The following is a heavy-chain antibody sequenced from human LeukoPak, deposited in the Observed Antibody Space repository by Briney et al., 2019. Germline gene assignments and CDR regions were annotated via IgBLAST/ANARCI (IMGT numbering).Heavy chain of an antibody. V-gene: IGHV3-23*01. CDR3: AKGQEFLEWIYDY. J-gene: IGHJ4*02. CDR1: GFSFSDFA. Sequence: GGSLTLSGAASGFSFSDFAMTWVRKPPGKGLEWVSGISGAGGSINYGDSVKGRFTISRDNSKNTLFLQLSGLRAEDTAVYYCAKGQEFLEWIYDYWGQGTLVTVSS. CDR2: ISGAGGSI. D-gene: IGHD3-3*01.